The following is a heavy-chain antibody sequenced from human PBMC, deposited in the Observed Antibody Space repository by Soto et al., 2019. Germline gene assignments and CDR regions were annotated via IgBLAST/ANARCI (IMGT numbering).Heavy chain of an antibody. V-gene: IGHV1-18*01. CDR2: ISAYNGNT. CDR3: AKDARVDGYWDFDC. J-gene: IGHJ4*02. D-gene: IGHD2-21*01. Sequence: ASVKVSCKASGYTFTSYGISWVRQAPGQGLEWMGWISAYNGNTNYAQKLQGRVTMTTDTSTSTAYMELRSLRSDDTAVYYCAKDARVDGYWDFDCWGQGTLVTVSS. CDR1: GYTFTSYG.